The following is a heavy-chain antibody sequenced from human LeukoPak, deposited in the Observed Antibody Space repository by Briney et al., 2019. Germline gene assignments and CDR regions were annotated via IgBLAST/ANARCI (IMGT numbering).Heavy chain of an antibody. Sequence: GGSLTLSCSASGFTFSIYSMKWLPPAPGKGREGGSSISSSSSYIYYADSVKGRFTISRDNAKNSLYLQMDSLRAEDTAVYYCAREPLMDGTGSSPPNYWGQGTLVTVSS. CDR3: AREPLMDGTGSSPPNY. J-gene: IGHJ4*02. CDR1: GFTFSIYS. D-gene: IGHD6-13*01. V-gene: IGHV3-21*01. CDR2: ISSSSSYI.